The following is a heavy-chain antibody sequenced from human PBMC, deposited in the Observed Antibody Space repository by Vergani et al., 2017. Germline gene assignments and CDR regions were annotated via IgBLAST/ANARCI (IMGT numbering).Heavy chain of an antibody. J-gene: IGHJ4*02. V-gene: IGHV4-34*01. Sequence: QVQLQQWGAGLLKPSETLSLTCAVYGGSFSGYYWSWIRQPPGKGLEWIGEINHSGSTNYNPSLKSRVTISVDTSKNQFSLKLSSVTAADTAVYYCARRPGWLRPGASYYFDDWGQGTLVTVSS. CDR2: INHSGST. CDR1: GGSFSGYY. CDR3: ARRPGWLRPGASYYFDD. D-gene: IGHD5-12*01.